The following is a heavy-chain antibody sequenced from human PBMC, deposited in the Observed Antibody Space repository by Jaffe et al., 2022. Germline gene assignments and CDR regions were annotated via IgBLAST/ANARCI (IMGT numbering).Heavy chain of an antibody. CDR3: ARERTRSRYGSGSYPRGYFDY. CDR1: GYTFTSYY. CDR2: INPSGGST. J-gene: IGHJ4*02. V-gene: IGHV1-46*01. D-gene: IGHD3-10*01. Sequence: QVQLVQSGAEVKKPGASVKVSCKASGYTFTSYYMHWVRQAPGQGLEWMGIINPSGGSTSYAQKFQGRVTMTRDTSTSTVYMELSSLRSEDTAVYYCARERTRSRYGSGSYPRGYFDYWGQGTLVTVSS.